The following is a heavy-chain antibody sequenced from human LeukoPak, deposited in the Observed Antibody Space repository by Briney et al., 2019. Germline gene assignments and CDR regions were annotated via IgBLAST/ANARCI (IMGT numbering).Heavy chain of an antibody. CDR3: AKEGPAAGIFDY. CDR1: GFTFDNYA. V-gene: IGHV3-9*03. CDR2: VSWNSGSI. D-gene: IGHD6-13*01. Sequence: PGGSLRLSCTASGFTFDNYAMYWVRQAPGKGLEWVSGVSWNSGSIAYADSVKGRFTISRDNAKNSLYLQMNSLRAEDMALYYCAKEGPAAGIFDYWGQGTLVTVSS. J-gene: IGHJ4*02.